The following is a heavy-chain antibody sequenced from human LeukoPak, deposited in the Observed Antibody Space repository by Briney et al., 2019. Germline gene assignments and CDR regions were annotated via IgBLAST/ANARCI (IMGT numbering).Heavy chain of an antibody. D-gene: IGHD6-19*01. CDR2: IIPIFGTA. CDR1: GGTSSSYA. J-gene: IGHJ3*02. CDR3: ARDRGWYDDAFDI. V-gene: IGHV1-69*13. Sequence: ASVKVSCKASGGTSSSYAISWVRQAPGQGLEWMGGIIPIFGTANYAQKFQGRVTITADESTSTAYMELSSLRSEDTAVYYCARDRGWYDDAFDIWGQGTMVTVSS.